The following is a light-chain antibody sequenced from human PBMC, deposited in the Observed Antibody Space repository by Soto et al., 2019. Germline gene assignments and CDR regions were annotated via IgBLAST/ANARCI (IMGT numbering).Light chain of an antibody. CDR2: GNS. J-gene: IGLJ3*02. CDR1: SSNIGAGYD. V-gene: IGLV1-40*01. Sequence: QSVLTQPPSVSGAPGQRVTISCTGSSSNIGAGYDVHWYQPLPGTAPKLLIYGNSNRPSGVPDRFSGSKSGTSASLAITGLQAEDEADYYCQSYDSSLSGWVFGGGTKLTGL. CDR3: QSYDSSLSGWV.